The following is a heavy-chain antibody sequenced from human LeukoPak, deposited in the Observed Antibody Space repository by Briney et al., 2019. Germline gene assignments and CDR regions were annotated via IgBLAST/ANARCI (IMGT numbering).Heavy chain of an antibody. CDR3: ARSSYSSSSSV. D-gene: IGHD6-6*01. J-gene: IGHJ3*01. CDR1: GFTFSGFW. V-gene: IGHV3-7*03. Sequence: GGSLRLSCAVSGFTFSGFWMSWSRRAPGKGLEWVASINSDGSEGYYADVVKGRFTISRDNAKNSLYLQINSLRAEDTAVYYCARSSYSSSSSVWGQGTMVTVSS. CDR2: INSDGSEG.